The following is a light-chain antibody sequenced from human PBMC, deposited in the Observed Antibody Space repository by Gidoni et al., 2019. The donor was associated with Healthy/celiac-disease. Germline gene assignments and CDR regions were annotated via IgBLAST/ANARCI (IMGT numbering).Light chain of an antibody. CDR1: QSLLHSNGYNY. V-gene: IGKV2-28*01. Sequence: DIVMTPSPLSLPVTPGEPASISCRSSQSLLHSNGYNYLDWYLQKPGQSPQLLIYLGSNRAAGVPDRFSGSGSGTDFTLKISRVEAEDVGVYYCMQALQTPLAFXQXTKVEIK. J-gene: IGKJ1*01. CDR3: MQALQTPLA. CDR2: LGS.